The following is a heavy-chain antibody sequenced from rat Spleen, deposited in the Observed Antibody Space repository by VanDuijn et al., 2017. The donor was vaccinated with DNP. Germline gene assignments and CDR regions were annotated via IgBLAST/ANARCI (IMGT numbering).Heavy chain of an antibody. CDR3: TAPFDIAARFPY. Sequence: VQLKVSGPGLVQPSQTLSLTCTVSGFSLTSYHVHWVRPAPGTGLEWVARIRTKPKNYATYYADSVKGRFIISRDDSRSMVYLQMDEMKTEDTAMYYCTAPFDIAARFPYWGQGTLVTVSS. D-gene: IGHD1-2*01. CDR2: IRTKPKNYAT. CDR1: GFSLTSYH. V-gene: IGHV10-5*01. J-gene: IGHJ3*01.